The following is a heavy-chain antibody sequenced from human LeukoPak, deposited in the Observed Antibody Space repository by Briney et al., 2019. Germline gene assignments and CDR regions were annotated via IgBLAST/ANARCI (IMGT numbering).Heavy chain of an antibody. CDR1: GGSISSGGYS. D-gene: IGHD1-26*01. V-gene: IGHV4-30-2*01. Sequence: SETLSLTCAVSGGSISSGGYSWSWIRQPPGKGLEWIGYIYHSGSTYYNPSLKSRVTISVDRSKNQFSPKLSSVTAADTAVYYCAREEAGAFDYWGQGTLVTVSS. CDR2: IYHSGST. J-gene: IGHJ4*02. CDR3: AREEAGAFDY.